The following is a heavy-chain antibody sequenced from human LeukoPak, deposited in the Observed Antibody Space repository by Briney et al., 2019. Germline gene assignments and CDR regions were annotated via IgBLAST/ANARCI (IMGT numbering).Heavy chain of an antibody. CDR1: GFTFSNYG. Sequence: GGSLRLSCATSGFTFSNYGMHWVRQAPGKGLEWVAFIRFDGSTKYYADSVKGRFTISRDNSKNTLYLQMNSLRAEDTAVYYCAKLLSNSGRFLYWGQGTLVTVSS. D-gene: IGHD4-23*01. CDR3: AKLLSNSGRFLY. CDR2: IRFDGSTK. J-gene: IGHJ4*02. V-gene: IGHV3-30*02.